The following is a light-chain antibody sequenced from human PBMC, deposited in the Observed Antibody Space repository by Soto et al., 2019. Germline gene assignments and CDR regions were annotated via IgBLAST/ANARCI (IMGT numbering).Light chain of an antibody. CDR2: EVI. CDR1: SSDVGGYNY. J-gene: IGLJ1*01. Sequence: QSVLTQPASVSGSPEQSITISCTGTSSDVGGYNYVSWYQQYPGKAPKLMISEVINRPSGVSHRFSGSKSGNTASLTISGLQAEDEADYYCSSYTTRSTLVFGTGTKLTVL. CDR3: SSYTTRSTLV. V-gene: IGLV2-14*01.